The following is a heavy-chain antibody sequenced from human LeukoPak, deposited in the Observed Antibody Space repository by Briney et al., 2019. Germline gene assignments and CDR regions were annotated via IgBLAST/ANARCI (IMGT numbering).Heavy chain of an antibody. CDR2: IRTKAKNYAT. CDR3: SRHEALPGDY. V-gene: IGHV3-73*01. J-gene: IGHJ4*02. Sequence: GGSLKLSCAASGFTFSGSTVHWVRQASGKGLDWVGHIRTKAKNYATAYAASVKGWFTISRDDSKNTAYLQMNSLKIEDTAVYYCSRHEALPGDYWGQGTLVTVSS. CDR1: GFTFSGST. D-gene: IGHD2-21*01.